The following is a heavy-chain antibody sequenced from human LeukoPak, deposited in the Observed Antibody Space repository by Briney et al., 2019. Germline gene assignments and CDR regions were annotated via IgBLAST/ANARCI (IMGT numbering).Heavy chain of an antibody. CDR3: GKPNRYCSGGSCYLS. CDR2: ISGSGGST. CDR1: GFTFSSYA. J-gene: IGHJ4*02. D-gene: IGHD2-15*01. Sequence: GGSLRLSCAASGFTFSSYAMSWVRQAPGKGLEWVSAISGSGGSTYYADSVKGRVTISRDNSKNTLYLQMNSLRAEDTAVYYCGKPNRYCSGGSCYLSWGQGTLVTVSS. V-gene: IGHV3-23*01.